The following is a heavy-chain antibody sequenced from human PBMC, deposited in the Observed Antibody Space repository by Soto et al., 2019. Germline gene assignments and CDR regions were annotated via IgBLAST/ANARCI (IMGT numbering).Heavy chain of an antibody. CDR1: GFTFSSYS. V-gene: IGHV3-21*01. Sequence: EVQLVESGGGLVKPGGSLRLSCAASGFTFSSYSMNWVRQAPGKGLEWVSSISSSSSYIYYADSVKGRFTISRDNAKNSLYLQMNSLRAEDTAVYYCARANYYASSGYWVYYYGMDVWGQGTTVTVSS. CDR2: ISSSSSYI. D-gene: IGHD3-22*01. CDR3: ARANYYASSGYWVYYYGMDV. J-gene: IGHJ6*02.